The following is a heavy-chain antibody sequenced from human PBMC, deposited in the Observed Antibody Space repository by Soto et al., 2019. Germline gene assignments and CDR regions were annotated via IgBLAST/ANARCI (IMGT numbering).Heavy chain of an antibody. CDR3: ARLLYYYDSSGYGAFDI. Sequence: PSETLSLTCTVSGGSISSSSYYWGWIRQPPGKGLEWIGSIYYSGSTYYNPSLKSRVTISVDTSKNQFSLKLSSVTAADTAVYYCARLLYYYDSSGYGAFDIWGQGTMVTVS. J-gene: IGHJ3*02. V-gene: IGHV4-39*01. CDR1: GGSISSSSYY. CDR2: IYYSGST. D-gene: IGHD3-22*01.